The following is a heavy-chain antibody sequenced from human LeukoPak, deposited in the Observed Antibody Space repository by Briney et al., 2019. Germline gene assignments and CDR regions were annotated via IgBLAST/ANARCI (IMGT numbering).Heavy chain of an antibody. CDR3: ARAYVRTGIAAAGTGY. CDR2: INPNSGGT. V-gene: IGHV1-2*02. J-gene: IGHJ4*02. Sequence: ASVKVSCKASGYTFTGYYMHWVRQAPGQGLEWMGWINPNSGGTNYAQKFQGRVTMTRDTSISTAYMELSRLRSDDTAVYYCARAYVRTGIAAAGTGYWGQGTLVTVSS. CDR1: GYTFTGYY. D-gene: IGHD6-13*01.